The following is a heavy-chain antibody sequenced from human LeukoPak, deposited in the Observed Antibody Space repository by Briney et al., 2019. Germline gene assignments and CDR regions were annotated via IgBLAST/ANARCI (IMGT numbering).Heavy chain of an antibody. Sequence: NPSETLSLTCTVSGGSISSSSYYWGWIRQPPGKGLEWIGIIYYSGSTYYNPSLKSRVTISVDTSKNQFSLKLSSVTAADTAVYYCARDAENSSGYIESPDAFDIWGQGTMVTVSS. CDR1: GGSISSSSYY. CDR3: ARDAENSSGYIESPDAFDI. J-gene: IGHJ3*02. CDR2: IYYSGST. D-gene: IGHD3-22*01. V-gene: IGHV4-39*07.